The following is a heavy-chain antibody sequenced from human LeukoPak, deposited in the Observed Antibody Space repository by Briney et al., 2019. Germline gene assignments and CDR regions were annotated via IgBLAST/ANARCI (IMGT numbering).Heavy chain of an antibody. J-gene: IGHJ4*02. CDR2: IGGSGGAT. CDR1: GFTFSSYA. CDR3: VKYATGGDY. D-gene: IGHD2-8*01. V-gene: IGHV3-23*01. Sequence: PGGSLRLSCAASGFTFSSYAMSWVRQAPGKGLEWVSSIGGSGGATYYADSVKGRFTISRDNSKNTLNLHMNSLRAEDTAVYHCVKYATGGDYWGQGTLVTVSS.